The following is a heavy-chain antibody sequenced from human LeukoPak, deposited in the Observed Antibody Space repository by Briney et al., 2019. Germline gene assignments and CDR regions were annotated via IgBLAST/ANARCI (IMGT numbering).Heavy chain of an antibody. CDR1: GGSISKANSY. CDR3: ARGTSNYDFWSGYYFYYGMDV. Sequence: SETLSLTCTVSGGSISKANSYWGWIRQSPGKELEWIGSSDYIGGTTYNPSLKSRVTVSVDTSKNQFSLKLSSVTAADTAVYYCARGTSNYDFWSGYYFYYGMDVWGQGTTVTVSS. J-gene: IGHJ6*02. CDR2: SDYIGGT. D-gene: IGHD3-3*01. V-gene: IGHV4-39*01.